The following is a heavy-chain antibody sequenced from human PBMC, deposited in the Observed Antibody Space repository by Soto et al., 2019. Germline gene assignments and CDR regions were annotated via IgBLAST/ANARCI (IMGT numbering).Heavy chain of an antibody. Sequence: SETLSLTCTVSGGSISSGGYYWSWIRQHPGKGLEWIGYIYYSGSTYYNPSLKSRVTISVDTSKNQFSLKLSSVTAADTAVYYCVRTTYFSDSSGYTRCFDYWGQGTLVTVSS. J-gene: IGHJ4*02. CDR1: GGSISSGGYY. D-gene: IGHD3-22*01. CDR2: IYYSGST. CDR3: VRTTYFSDSSGYTRCFDY. V-gene: IGHV4-31*03.